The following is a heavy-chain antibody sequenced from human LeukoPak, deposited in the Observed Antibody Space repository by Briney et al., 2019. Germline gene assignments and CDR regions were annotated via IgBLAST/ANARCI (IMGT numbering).Heavy chain of an antibody. D-gene: IGHD3-3*01. J-gene: IGHJ4*02. Sequence: SETLSLTXAVSGYSISSGYYWGWIRQPPGKGLEWIGSIYHSGSTYYNPSLKSRVTISVDTSENQFSLRLSSVTAADTAVYYCARQGVLRFLEWLSDFDYWGQGTLVTVSS. CDR2: IYHSGST. CDR1: GYSISSGYY. CDR3: ARQGVLRFLEWLSDFDY. V-gene: IGHV4-38-2*01.